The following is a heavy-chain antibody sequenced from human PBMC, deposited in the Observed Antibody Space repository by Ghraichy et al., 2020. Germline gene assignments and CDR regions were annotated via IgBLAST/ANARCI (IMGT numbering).Heavy chain of an antibody. CDR3: VRDRESSSWYFDL. V-gene: IGHV3-43D*03. CDR2: VSWDGETT. J-gene: IGHJ4*02. CDR1: GFTFDDHA. D-gene: IGHD2-15*01. Sequence: GGSLRLSCEASGFTFDDHAMHWVREVPGKGLEWVSLVSWDGETTDYADSVKGRFTISRDNSKDSVSLQMSSLRPEDSGLYYCVRDRESSSWYFDLWGQGTQVTVSS.